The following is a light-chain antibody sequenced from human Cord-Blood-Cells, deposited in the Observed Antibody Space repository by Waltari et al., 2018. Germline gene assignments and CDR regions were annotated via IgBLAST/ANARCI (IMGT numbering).Light chain of an antibody. V-gene: IGLV2-14*01. J-gene: IGLJ1*01. Sequence: QSALTQPASVSGSPGPSITISCTGTSSDVGGYNYVSWYQQHPGKAPKLMIYDVSNRPSGVSNRFSGSKSGNTASLTISGLQAEDEADYYCSSYTSSSLDVFGTGTKVTGL. CDR3: SSYTSSSLDV. CDR2: DVS. CDR1: SSDVGGYNY.